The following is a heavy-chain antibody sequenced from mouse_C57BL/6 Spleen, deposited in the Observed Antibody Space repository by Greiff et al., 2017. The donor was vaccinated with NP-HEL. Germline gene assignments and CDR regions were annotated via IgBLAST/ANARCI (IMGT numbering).Heavy chain of an antibody. D-gene: IGHD2-4*01. CDR1: GFTFSSYA. J-gene: IGHJ3*01. CDR2: ISDGGSYT. Sequence: EVMLVESGGGLVKPGGSLKLSCAASGFTFSSYAMSWVRQTPEKRLEWVATISDGGSYTYYPDNVKGRFTISRDNAKNNLYLQMSHLKSDDTAMYYCARENYYDYAGVAYWGQGTLVTVSA. CDR3: ARENYYDYAGVAY. V-gene: IGHV5-4*01.